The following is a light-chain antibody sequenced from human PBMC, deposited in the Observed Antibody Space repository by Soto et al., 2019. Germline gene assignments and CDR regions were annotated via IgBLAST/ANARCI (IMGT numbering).Light chain of an antibody. V-gene: IGLV2-14*01. CDR1: SRDVGAYNL. CDR3: SSYTTSSTRV. CDR2: EVR. Sequence: QSVLTQPASVSGSPGQSITISCTGTSRDVGAYNLVSWYQQHPGKAPKLLIYEVRHRPSGISFRFSGSRSGNTASLTISGLLAEDEADYYCSSYTTSSTRVFGGGTKLTVL. J-gene: IGLJ3*02.